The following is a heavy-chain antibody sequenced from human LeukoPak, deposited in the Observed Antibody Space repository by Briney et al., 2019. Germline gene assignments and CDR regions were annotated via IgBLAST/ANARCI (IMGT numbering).Heavy chain of an antibody. CDR2: IIPIFGTT. CDR1: GASFSSYT. V-gene: IGHV1-69*05. CDR3: ARWAGLCTTNNCYNPFDY. Sequence: SAKVSCKASGASFSSYTISWVRQAPGQGLEWLGRIIPIFGTTTYAQKFQGRVTIITDASTSTVYMELSSLRSEDTAVYHCARWAGLCTTNNCYNPFDYWGQGTLVTVSS. J-gene: IGHJ4*02. D-gene: IGHD2-2*02.